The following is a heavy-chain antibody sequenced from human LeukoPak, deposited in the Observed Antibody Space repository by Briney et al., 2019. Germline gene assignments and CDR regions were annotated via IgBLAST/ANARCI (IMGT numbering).Heavy chain of an antibody. CDR1: GFTLSSHW. CDR3: ARVGSSWDILDY. Sequence: AGGSLRLSCAASGFTLSSHWMTWVRQAPGKGLEWVANIKEDETEIRYLDSVKGRFTISRDNAKNSLYLQMDSLRAKDTAVYYCARVGSSWDILDYWGQGTLVTVSS. D-gene: IGHD6-13*01. V-gene: IGHV3-7*01. J-gene: IGHJ4*02. CDR2: IKEDETEI.